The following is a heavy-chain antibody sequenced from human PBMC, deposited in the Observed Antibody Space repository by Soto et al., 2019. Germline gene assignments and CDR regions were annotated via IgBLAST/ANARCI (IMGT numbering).Heavy chain of an antibody. CDR1: GGSFSGYY. V-gene: IGHV4-34*01. J-gene: IGHJ4*02. Sequence: QVQLQQWGAGLLKPSETLSLTCAVYGGSFSGYYWSWIRQPPGKGLEWIGEINHSGSTNYNPSLKSRVIISVDTAKNQFSLKLSSVTAADTAVYYCARGQIDIVVVPAALYYFDYWGQGTLVTVSS. CDR3: ARGQIDIVVVPAALYYFDY. D-gene: IGHD2-2*01. CDR2: INHSGST.